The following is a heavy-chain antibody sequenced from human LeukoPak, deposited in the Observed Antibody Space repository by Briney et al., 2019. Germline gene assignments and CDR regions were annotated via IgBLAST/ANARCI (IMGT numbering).Heavy chain of an antibody. CDR1: GFSVSSIY. V-gene: IGHV3-53*01. CDR3: ARAPNWRFDH. Sequence: PTGGSLRLSCAASGFSVSSIYMNWVRQAPGKGLEWVPVIYSVGTTYYADSVKGRFTISRDDSKNTLYLHMNSLRAEDTAVYYCARAPNWRFDHWGQGTLVTVSS. J-gene: IGHJ4*02. CDR2: IYSVGTT. D-gene: IGHD1-1*01.